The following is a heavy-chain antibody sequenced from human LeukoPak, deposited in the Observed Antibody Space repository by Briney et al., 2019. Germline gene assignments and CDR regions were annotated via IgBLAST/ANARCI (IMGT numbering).Heavy chain of an antibody. Sequence: GESLRLSCAASGFTFSDYYMSWIRQAPGKGLEWVANIKQDGSEKQYVDSVRGRFTISRDNAKNSLYLQMNSLRVEDTAVYYCARDGFVGAADYWGQGTLVTVSS. CDR1: GFTFSDYY. V-gene: IGHV3-7*01. CDR2: IKQDGSEK. CDR3: ARDGFVGAADY. D-gene: IGHD6-13*01. J-gene: IGHJ4*02.